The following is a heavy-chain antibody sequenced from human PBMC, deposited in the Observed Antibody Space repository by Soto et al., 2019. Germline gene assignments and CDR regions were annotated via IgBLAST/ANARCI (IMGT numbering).Heavy chain of an antibody. CDR3: ARGLCGDPVGNDH. Sequence: GASLTLSCVASGFTFSDYYMHLIRQVPGKGLFWVCRIKTDGSSTDYADSVKGRFTISRDNAKNTLSLLMNSLTVEDTAIYYCARGLCGDPVGNDHWGRGALVTVSS. J-gene: IGHJ4*02. V-gene: IGHV3-74*01. D-gene: IGHD4-17*01. CDR2: IKTDGSST. CDR1: GFTFSDYY.